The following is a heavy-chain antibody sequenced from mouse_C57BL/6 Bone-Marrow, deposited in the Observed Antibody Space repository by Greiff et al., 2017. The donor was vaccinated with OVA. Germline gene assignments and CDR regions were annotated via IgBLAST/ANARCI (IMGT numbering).Heavy chain of an antibody. Sequence: EVKLMESGPGLVKPSQSLSLTCSVTGYSITSGYYWNWIRQFPGNKLEWMGYISYDGSNNYNPSLKNRISITRDTSKNQFFLKLNSVTTEDTATYYCAIYYYGRGYYYAMDYWGQGTSVTVSS. J-gene: IGHJ4*01. D-gene: IGHD1-1*01. CDR1: GYSITSGYY. CDR3: AIYYYGRGYYYAMDY. CDR2: ISYDGSN. V-gene: IGHV3-6*01.